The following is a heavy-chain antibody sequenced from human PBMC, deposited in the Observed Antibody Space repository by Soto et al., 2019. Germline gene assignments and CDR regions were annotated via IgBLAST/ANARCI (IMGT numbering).Heavy chain of an antibody. CDR1: GFTFSSYA. CDR2: ISGSGGST. Sequence: GESLKISCAASGFTFSSYAMSWVRQAPGKGLEWVSAISGSGGSTYYADSVKGRFTISRDNSKNTLYLQMNSLRAEDTAVYYCAATGLAVATHRGPFGWGQGTLVTVSS. D-gene: IGHD6-19*01. CDR3: AATGLAVATHRGPFG. J-gene: IGHJ4*02. V-gene: IGHV3-23*01.